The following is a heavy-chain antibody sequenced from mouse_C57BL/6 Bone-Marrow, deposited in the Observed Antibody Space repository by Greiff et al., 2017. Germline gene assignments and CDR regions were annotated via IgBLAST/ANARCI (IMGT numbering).Heavy chain of an antibody. CDR2: IRSKSNNYAT. D-gene: IGHD1-1*01. Sequence: VQVVESGGGLVQPKGSLKLSCAASGFSFNTYAMNWVRQAPGKGLEWVARIRSKSNNYATYYADSVKDRFTISRDDSESMLYLQMNNLKTEDTAMYYCVRGITTVVYWYFDVWGTGTTVTVSS. CDR1: GFSFNTYA. V-gene: IGHV10-1*01. CDR3: VRGITTVVYWYFDV. J-gene: IGHJ1*03.